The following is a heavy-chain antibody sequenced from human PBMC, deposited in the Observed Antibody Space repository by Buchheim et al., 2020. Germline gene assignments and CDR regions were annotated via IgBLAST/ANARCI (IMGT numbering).Heavy chain of an antibody. V-gene: IGHV3-48*03. J-gene: IGHJ4*02. Sequence: EVQLVESGGGLVQPGGSLRLSCVASGFTFSIYEINWVRQAPGKGLEWISYISISGDTIYYAGSVKGRFTISRDNAKTSVSLQMNSLRAEDTAVYYCARARGTNYGFDFWGQGTL. CDR2: ISISGDTI. CDR1: GFTFSIYE. D-gene: IGHD4/OR15-4a*01. CDR3: ARARGTNYGFDF.